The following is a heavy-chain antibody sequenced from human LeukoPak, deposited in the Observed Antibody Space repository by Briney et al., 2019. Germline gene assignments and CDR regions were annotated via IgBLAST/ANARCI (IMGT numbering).Heavy chain of an antibody. Sequence: ASVKVSCKASGYTFTSYAMHWVRQAPGQRLEWMGWINAGNGNTKYSQKFQGRVTITRDTSASTAYMELSSLRSEDTAVYYCAREVGYCSSTSCYPSPLGYWGQGTLATVSS. D-gene: IGHD2-2*01. CDR1: GYTFTSYA. J-gene: IGHJ4*02. CDR3: AREVGYCSSTSCYPSPLGY. V-gene: IGHV1-3*01. CDR2: INAGNGNT.